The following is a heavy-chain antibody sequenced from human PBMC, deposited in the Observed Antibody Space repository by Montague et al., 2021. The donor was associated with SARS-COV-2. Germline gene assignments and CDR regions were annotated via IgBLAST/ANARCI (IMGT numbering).Heavy chain of an antibody. CDR2: IYFNGHS. CDR1: GVSVSNPYYH. Sequence: SETLSLTCTVSGVSVSNPYYHWSWIRQPPGKGLEWIGSIYFNGHSYYNPSLKNRASISLDTSKNQYYLKLNSVAAADTAVYYCARQPPYQTGALDIWGQGTMVTVSS. D-gene: IGHD2-2*01. V-gene: IGHV4-39*01. CDR3: ARQPPYQTGALDI. J-gene: IGHJ3*02.